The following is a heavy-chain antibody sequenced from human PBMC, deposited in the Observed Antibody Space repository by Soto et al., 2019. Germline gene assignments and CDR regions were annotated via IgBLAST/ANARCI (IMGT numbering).Heavy chain of an antibody. CDR3: ARDRYYYGSGSYYISWFDP. V-gene: IGHV1-3*01. CDR1: GYTFTSYA. J-gene: IGHJ5*02. D-gene: IGHD3-10*01. CDR2: INAGNGNT. Sequence: ASVKVSCKASGYTFTSYAMHWVRQAPGQRLEWMGWINAGNGNTKYSQKLQGRVTMTTDTSTSTAYMELRGLRSDDTAVYYCARDRYYYGSGSYYISWFDPWGQGTLVTVSS.